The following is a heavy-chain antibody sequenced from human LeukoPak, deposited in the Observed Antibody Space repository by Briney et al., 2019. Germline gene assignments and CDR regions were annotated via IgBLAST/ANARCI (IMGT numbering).Heavy chain of an antibody. J-gene: IGHJ3*02. Sequence: SVKVSCKASGGTFSSYAISWVRQAPGQGLEWMGRIIPISGIANYAQKFQGRVTITADKSTSTAYMELSRLRAEDTAVYYCARKYYYDSSGYSPHAFDIWGQGTMVTVSS. CDR1: GGTFSSYA. V-gene: IGHV1-69*04. D-gene: IGHD3-22*01. CDR2: IIPISGIA. CDR3: ARKYYYDSSGYSPHAFDI.